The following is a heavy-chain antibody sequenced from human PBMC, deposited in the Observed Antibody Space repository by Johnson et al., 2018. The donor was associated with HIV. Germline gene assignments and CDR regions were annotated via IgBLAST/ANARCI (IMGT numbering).Heavy chain of an antibody. J-gene: IGHJ3*02. Sequence: QMLLVESGGGVVQPGRSLRLSCVASGFIFRMYAMHWVRQAPGKGLEWVALISHDGANQYYADSVKGRFLVSRDNAKNSLYLQMNSLRAEDTALYYCARDLAYGDIVLVSAFDIWGQGTMVTVSS. V-gene: IGHV3-30-3*01. D-gene: IGHD2-8*02. CDR2: ISHDGANQ. CDR3: ARDLAYGDIVLVSAFDI. CDR1: GFIFRMYA.